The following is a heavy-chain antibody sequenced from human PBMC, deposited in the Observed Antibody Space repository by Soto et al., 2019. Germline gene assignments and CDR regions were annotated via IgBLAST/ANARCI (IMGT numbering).Heavy chain of an antibody. CDR1: GGTFSSYT. V-gene: IGHV1-69*08. CDR2: IIPILGIA. Sequence: QVQLVQSGAEVKKPGSSVKVSCKASGGTFSSYTISWVRQAPGQGLEWMGRIIPILGIANYAQKFQGRVTITADKTTSTAYMELSSLRSEDTAVYYSARDYGDYNWFDPWGQGTLVTVSS. J-gene: IGHJ5*02. CDR3: ARDYGDYNWFDP. D-gene: IGHD4-17*01.